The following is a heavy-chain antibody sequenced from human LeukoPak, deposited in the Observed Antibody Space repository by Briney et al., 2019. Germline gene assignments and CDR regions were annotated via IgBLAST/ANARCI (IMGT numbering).Heavy chain of an antibody. D-gene: IGHD4-17*01. J-gene: IGHJ4*02. Sequence: PGGSLRLSCAASGFTFSSYGMHWVRQAPGKGLEWVAVISYDGNNKYYADSVKGRFTISRDNSKNTLYLQMSSLRAEDTAVYYCARRGGVYGDYVTDYWGQGTLVTVSS. CDR1: GFTFSSYG. CDR2: ISYDGNNK. V-gene: IGHV3-30*03. CDR3: ARRGGVYGDYVTDY.